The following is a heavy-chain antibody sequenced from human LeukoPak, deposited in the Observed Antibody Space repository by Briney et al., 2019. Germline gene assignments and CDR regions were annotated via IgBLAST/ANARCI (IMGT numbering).Heavy chain of an antibody. CDR3: ARAVTVDHYYYYYMDV. J-gene: IGHJ6*03. CDR1: GGSISSHY. CDR2: IYYSGST. Sequence: SETLSLTCTVSGGSISSHYWSWIRQPPGKGLEWIGYIYYSGSTNYNPSLKSRVTISVDTSKNQFSLKLSSVTAADTAVYYCARAVTVDHYYYYYMDVWGKGTTVTVSS. D-gene: IGHD4-11*01. V-gene: IGHV4-59*11.